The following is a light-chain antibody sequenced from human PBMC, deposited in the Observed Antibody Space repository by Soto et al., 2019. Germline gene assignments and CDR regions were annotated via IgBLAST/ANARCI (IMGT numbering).Light chain of an antibody. CDR1: QYVTSNY. J-gene: IGKJ1*01. V-gene: IGKV3-20*01. Sequence: EIVLTQSPGTLSLSPGERATLSCRASQYVTSNYLAWYQQKPGQAPRLLIYTTYSTATGVPERFSGSGSGTAVALTISRLEPEEFAVYYCLRSGVSPWTFGQRTKVDLK. CDR3: LRSGVSPWT. CDR2: TTY.